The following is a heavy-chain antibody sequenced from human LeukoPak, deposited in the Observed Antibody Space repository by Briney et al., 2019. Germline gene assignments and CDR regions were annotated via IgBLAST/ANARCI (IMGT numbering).Heavy chain of an antibody. Sequence: SETLSLTCTVSGGSISSYYWSWIRQPPGKGLEWIGYIYYSGSINYNPSLKSRVTISVDTSKNQFSLKLSSVTAADTAVYYCARVGGRQRDYWGQGTLVTVSS. V-gene: IGHV4-59*01. J-gene: IGHJ4*02. CDR3: ARVGGRQRDY. D-gene: IGHD6-25*01. CDR1: GGSISSYY. CDR2: IYYSGSI.